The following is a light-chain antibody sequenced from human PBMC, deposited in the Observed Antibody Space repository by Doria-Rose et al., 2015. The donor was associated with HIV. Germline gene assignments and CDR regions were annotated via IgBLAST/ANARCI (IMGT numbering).Light chain of an antibody. CDR2: DVS. Sequence: TSSDVGGYNFVSWYQQHPGKAPKLMIYDVSNRPSGVSNRFSGSKSGVTASLTISGLQAEDEADYYCSSYTSSSTLRVFGGGTKLTVL. CDR1: SSDVGGYNF. V-gene: IGLV2-14*03. CDR3: SSYTSSSTLRV. J-gene: IGLJ3*02.